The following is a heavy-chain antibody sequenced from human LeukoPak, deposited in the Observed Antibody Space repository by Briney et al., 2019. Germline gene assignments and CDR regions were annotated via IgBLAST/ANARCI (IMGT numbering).Heavy chain of an antibody. CDR3: ARGDYDILTGYYS. CDR1: GGSFSGYY. Sequence: SETLSLTCAVYGGSFSGYYWSWIRQPPGKGLEWIGEIDHSGSTNYNPSLKSRVTISVDTSKNQFSLKLSSATAADTAVYYCARGDYDILTGYYSWGQGTLVTVSS. D-gene: IGHD3-9*01. V-gene: IGHV4-34*01. J-gene: IGHJ4*02. CDR2: IDHSGST.